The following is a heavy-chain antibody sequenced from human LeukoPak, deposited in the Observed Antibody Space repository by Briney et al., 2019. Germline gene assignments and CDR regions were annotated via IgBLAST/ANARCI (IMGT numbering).Heavy chain of an antibody. J-gene: IGHJ5*02. Sequence: ASVKVSCKASGGTFTSYAISWVRQAPGQGLEWMGGIIPIFGTANYAQKFQGRVTITADESTSTAYMELSSLSSEDTAVYYCARNRDGYNYFWFDPWGQGTLVTVSS. D-gene: IGHD5-24*01. CDR1: GGTFTSYA. V-gene: IGHV1-69*13. CDR2: IIPIFGTA. CDR3: ARNRDGYNYFWFDP.